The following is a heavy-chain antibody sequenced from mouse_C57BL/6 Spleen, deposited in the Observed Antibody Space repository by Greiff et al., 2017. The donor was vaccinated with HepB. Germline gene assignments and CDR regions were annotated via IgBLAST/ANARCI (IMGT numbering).Heavy chain of an antibody. Sequence: VQLQQSGAELVRPGASVKLSCTASGFNIKDDYMHWVKQRPEQGLEWIGWIDPENGDTEYASKFQGKATITADTSSNTAYLQLSSLTSEDTAVYYCTTWGNYPFAYWGQGTLVTVSA. CDR2: IDPENGDT. CDR1: GFNIKDDY. D-gene: IGHD2-1*01. V-gene: IGHV14-4*01. J-gene: IGHJ3*01. CDR3: TTWGNYPFAY.